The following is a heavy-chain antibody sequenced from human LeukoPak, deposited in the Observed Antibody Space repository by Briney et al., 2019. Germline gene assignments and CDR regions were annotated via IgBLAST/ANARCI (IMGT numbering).Heavy chain of an antibody. CDR3: ARESARGWSNWFDP. D-gene: IGHD6-19*01. Sequence: PGGSLRLSCAASGFTFSSYAMHWVRQAPGKGLEWVAVISYDGSNKYYADSVKGRFTISRDNSKNTLYLQMNSLRAEDTAVYYCARESARGWSNWFDPWGQGTLVTVSS. CDR1: GFTFSSYA. V-gene: IGHV3-30-3*01. J-gene: IGHJ5*02. CDR2: ISYDGSNK.